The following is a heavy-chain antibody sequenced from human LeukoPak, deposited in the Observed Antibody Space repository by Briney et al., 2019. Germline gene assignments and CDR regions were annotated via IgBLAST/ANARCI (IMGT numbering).Heavy chain of an antibody. D-gene: IGHD3-3*01. CDR1: GGTFSSYA. V-gene: IGHV1-69*06. J-gene: IGHJ5*02. CDR2: ITPIFGTA. CDR3: ARDSGDDFYWFDP. Sequence: GASVKVSCKASGGTFSSYAISWVRQAPGQGLEWMGGITPIFGTANYAQKFQGRVTITADKSTSTAYMELSSLRSEDTAVYYCARDSGDDFYWFDPWGQGTLVTVSS.